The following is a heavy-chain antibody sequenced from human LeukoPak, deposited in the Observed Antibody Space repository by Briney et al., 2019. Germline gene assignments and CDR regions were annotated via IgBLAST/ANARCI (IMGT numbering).Heavy chain of an antibody. V-gene: IGHV3-30*18. D-gene: IGHD3-16*01. Sequence: GGSLRLSCAASGFTLRNFGMHWVRQAPGKGLEWLAVLSFDGINKYYTDSVKGRFTISRDNSKNTLYLQMISLRPEDTAVYFCAKRRSAFGGVMVTGNFDYWGQGALVTVSS. CDR2: LSFDGINK. CDR3: AKRRSAFGGVMVTGNFDY. J-gene: IGHJ4*02. CDR1: GFTLRNFG.